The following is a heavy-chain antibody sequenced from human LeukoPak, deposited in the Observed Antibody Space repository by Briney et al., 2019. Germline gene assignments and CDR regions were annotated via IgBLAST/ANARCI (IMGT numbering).Heavy chain of an antibody. D-gene: IGHD3-22*01. J-gene: IGHJ4*02. Sequence: GGSLRLSCAASGFTFSSYWMSWVRQAPGKRLEWVANINQDGSEKYYVDSVKGRFTISRDNAKTSLYLQMNSLRAEDTAVYYCARVGYPRSPEPMIAVVIISYFDYWGQGTLVTVSS. CDR3: ARVGYPRSPEPMIAVVIISYFDY. V-gene: IGHV3-7*01. CDR2: INQDGSEK. CDR1: GFTFSSYW.